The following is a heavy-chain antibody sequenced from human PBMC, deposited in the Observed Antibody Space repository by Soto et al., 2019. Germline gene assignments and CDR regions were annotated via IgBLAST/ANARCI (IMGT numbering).Heavy chain of an antibody. V-gene: IGHV3-74*03. CDR1: GFIFSSFW. CDR3: AREGSLGLDV. J-gene: IGHJ6*02. CDR2: INGDGASL. D-gene: IGHD3-10*01. Sequence: EVRLEEAGGGFVQPGGSLRVSCSGSGFIFSSFWMHWVRQGPGKGLEWVSRINGDGASLAYADSVKGRFSISRDNVKNTLHLHMNRLGADDTAVYFCAREGSLGLDVWGRGTTVTVAS.